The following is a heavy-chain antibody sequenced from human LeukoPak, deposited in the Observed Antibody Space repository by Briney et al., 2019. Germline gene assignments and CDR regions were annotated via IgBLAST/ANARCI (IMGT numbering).Heavy chain of an antibody. Sequence: VASVKVSCKASGGTFSSYAISWVRQAPGQGLEWMGVIIPIFGTANYAQKFQGRVTITTDESTSTAYMELSSLRSEDTAVYYCAKASEGAFDIWGQGTMVTVSS. J-gene: IGHJ3*02. CDR2: IIPIFGTA. V-gene: IGHV1-69*05. CDR3: AKASEGAFDI. CDR1: GGTFSSYA.